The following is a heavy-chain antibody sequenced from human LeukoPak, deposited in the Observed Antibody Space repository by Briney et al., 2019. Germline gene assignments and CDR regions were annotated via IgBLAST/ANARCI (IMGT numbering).Heavy chain of an antibody. CDR3: ALWGGGTGYFDY. D-gene: IGHD3-10*01. J-gene: IGHJ4*02. Sequence: SVKVSCTASGGTFSSYAISWVRQAPGQGLEWMGRIIPILGIANYAQKFQGRVTITADKSTSTAYMELSSLRSEDTAVYYCALWGGGTGYFDYWGQGTLVTVSS. CDR2: IIPILGIA. CDR1: GGTFSSYA. V-gene: IGHV1-69*04.